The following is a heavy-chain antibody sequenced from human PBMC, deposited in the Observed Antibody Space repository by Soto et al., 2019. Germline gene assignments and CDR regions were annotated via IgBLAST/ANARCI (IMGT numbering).Heavy chain of an antibody. CDR2: ISNDGNDK. CDR3: ARDAVVGPAAYSFGF. V-gene: IGHV3-30*03. Sequence: QEQLVESGGGVVQPGRSLGLSCAASGFTFRTYAMHWVRQAPGKGLEWVAVISNDGNDKHSADTVKGRFTISRDNSKNTLYLQMNSLRAEDTAVYYCARDAVVGPAAYSFGFWGQGTLVTVSS. D-gene: IGHD2-2*01. CDR1: GFTFRTYA. J-gene: IGHJ4*02.